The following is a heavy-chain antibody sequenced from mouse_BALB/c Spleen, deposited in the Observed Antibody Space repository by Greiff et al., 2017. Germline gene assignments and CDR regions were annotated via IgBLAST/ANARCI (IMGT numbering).Heavy chain of an antibody. CDR2: IWGGGST. CDR3: AKHRDYYGSSLDY. V-gene: IGHV2-6-5*01. Sequence: VKVIESGPGLVAPSQSLSITCTVSGFSLTDYGVSWIRQPPGKGLEWLGVIWGGGSTYYNSALKSRLSISKDNSKSQVFLKMNSLQTDDTAMYYCAKHRDYYGSSLDYWGQGTTLTVSS. J-gene: IGHJ2*01. D-gene: IGHD1-1*01. CDR1: GFSLTDYG.